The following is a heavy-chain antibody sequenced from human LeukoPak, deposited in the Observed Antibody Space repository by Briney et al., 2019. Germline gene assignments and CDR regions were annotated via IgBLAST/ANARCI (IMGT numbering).Heavy chain of an antibody. D-gene: IGHD4-23*01. CDR2: IRGDGAT. Sequence: GGSLRLSCAASGFTFAGYAMTWVRQAPGKGLEWVSDIRGDGATHDAASDKGPFTTSKNNSRNTLYLQMNSLRAEDTALDYCAKPLFGGNSNALDFWGQGTTVTVSS. CDR1: GFTFAGYA. V-gene: IGHV3-23*01. CDR3: AKPLFGGNSNALDF. J-gene: IGHJ6*02.